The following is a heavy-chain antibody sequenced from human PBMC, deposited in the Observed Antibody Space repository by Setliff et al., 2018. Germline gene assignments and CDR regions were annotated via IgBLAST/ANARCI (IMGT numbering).Heavy chain of an antibody. D-gene: IGHD1-1*01. CDR1: GASITNINYY. V-gene: IGHV4-39*01. CDR2: IYYSGNT. CDR3: ARTGTYRYFDY. J-gene: IGHJ4*02. Sequence: PSETLSLTCTVSGASITNINYYWGWIRQPPGKGLEWIGRIYYSGNTYYNSSLRSRVTISVDTSKNQFSLKLSSVTAADTAVYYCARTGTYRYFDYWGQGTLVTVSS.